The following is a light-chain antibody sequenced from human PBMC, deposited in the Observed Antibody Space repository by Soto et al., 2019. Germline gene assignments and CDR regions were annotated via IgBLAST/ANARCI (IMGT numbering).Light chain of an antibody. CDR3: QQYGSAPQA. J-gene: IGKJ1*01. Sequence: EMVLTQSPGTLSLSPGERATLSCRASQSVSSSYLAWYKQKPGQAPRLLIYGASSRATGIPDRFSGSGSGTDFTLTISRLEPEDLAVYYCQQYGSAPQAFGQGTKVDIK. CDR1: QSVSSSY. V-gene: IGKV3-20*01. CDR2: GAS.